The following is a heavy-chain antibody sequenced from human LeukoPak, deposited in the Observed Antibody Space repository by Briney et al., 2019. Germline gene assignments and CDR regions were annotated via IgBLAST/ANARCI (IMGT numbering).Heavy chain of an antibody. CDR2: INYSGST. CDR3: ARASNYYGSGSYYYTPDY. CDR1: GGSFSGHY. Sequence: SETLSLTCVVYGGSFSGHYWSWIRQPPGMGLEWIGEINYSGSTNYNPSLKSRVTISGDTSKNQFSLKLSSVTAADTAVYYCARASNYYGSGSYYYTPDYWGQGTLVTVSS. J-gene: IGHJ4*02. D-gene: IGHD3-10*01. V-gene: IGHV4-34*01.